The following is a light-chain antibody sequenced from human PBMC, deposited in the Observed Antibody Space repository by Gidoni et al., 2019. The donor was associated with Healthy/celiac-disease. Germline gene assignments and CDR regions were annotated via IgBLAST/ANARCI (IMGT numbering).Light chain of an antibody. CDR1: SSNIGAGYD. V-gene: IGLV1-40*01. CDR2: GNS. Sequence: QSVLTLPPSVSGPPAQLVTISCTGSSSNIGAGYDVHWYQQLPGTAPKLLIYGNSNRPSGVPDRFSGSKSGTSASLAITGLQAEDEADYYCQSYDSSMSGSGVFGGGTKLTVL. CDR3: QSYDSSMSGSGV. J-gene: IGLJ2*01.